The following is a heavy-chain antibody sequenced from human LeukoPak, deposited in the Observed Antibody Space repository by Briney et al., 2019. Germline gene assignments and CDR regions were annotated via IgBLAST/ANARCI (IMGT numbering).Heavy chain of an antibody. J-gene: IGHJ6*02. Sequence: GASVKVSCKASGYTFTSYGISWVRQAPGQGLEWMGWISAYNGNINYAQKLQGRVTMTTDTSTSTAYMELRSLRSDDTAVYYCARYCSGGSCYYYGMDVWGQGTTVTVSS. CDR2: ISAYNGNI. V-gene: IGHV1-18*01. CDR1: GYTFTSYG. D-gene: IGHD2-15*01. CDR3: ARYCSGGSCYYYGMDV.